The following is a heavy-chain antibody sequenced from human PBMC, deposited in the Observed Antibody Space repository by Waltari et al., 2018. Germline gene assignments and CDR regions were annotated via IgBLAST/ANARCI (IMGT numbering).Heavy chain of an antibody. CDR1: GFPFSSYA. J-gene: IGHJ4*02. Sequence: VQLVESGGGLVQHGWSLRLSCAASGFPFSSYAMRWVRQAPGKGLEWVSAISGSGGSTYYADSVKGRFTISRDNSKNTLYLQMNSLRAEDTAVYYCAKDRRMGSPRVGYWGQGTLVTVSS. D-gene: IGHD3-16*01. CDR2: ISGSGGST. CDR3: AKDRRMGSPRVGY. V-gene: IGHV3-23*04.